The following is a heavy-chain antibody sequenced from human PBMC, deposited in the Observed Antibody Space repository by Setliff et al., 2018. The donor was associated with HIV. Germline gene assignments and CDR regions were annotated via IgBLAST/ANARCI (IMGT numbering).Heavy chain of an antibody. CDR3: ARTQYTTTWPGNY. Sequence: ASVKVSCKTSGYIFNNFGITWVRQAPGQGLECVAWISLYNEYTYFAPNFLGRVTLSTDTSTNTVDMELRSLRPDDTATYYCARTQYTTTWPGNYWGQGTLVTVSS. CDR1: GYIFNNFG. CDR2: ISLYNEYT. J-gene: IGHJ4*02. V-gene: IGHV1-18*04. D-gene: IGHD1-1*01.